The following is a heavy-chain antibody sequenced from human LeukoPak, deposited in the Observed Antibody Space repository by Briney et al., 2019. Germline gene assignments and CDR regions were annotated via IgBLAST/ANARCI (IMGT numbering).Heavy chain of an antibody. CDR2: ISGSGGST. CDR1: GFTFSSYA. V-gene: IGHV3-23*01. CDR3: AKEYDSSGYGYRDAFDI. D-gene: IGHD3-22*01. J-gene: IGHJ3*02. Sequence: PGGSLRLSCAASGFTFSSYAMSWVRQAPGKGLEWVSAISGSGGSTYYADSVKGRFTISRDNSKNTLYLQMNSPRAEDTAVYYCAKEYDSSGYGYRDAFDIWGQGTMVTVSS.